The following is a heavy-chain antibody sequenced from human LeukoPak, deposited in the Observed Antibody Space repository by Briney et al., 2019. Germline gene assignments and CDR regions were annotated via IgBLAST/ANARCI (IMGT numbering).Heavy chain of an antibody. D-gene: IGHD3-10*01. CDR1: GFTFSSYA. CDR2: ISSNGGST. J-gene: IGHJ4*02. CDR3: AKGLSGSPPPY. Sequence: GGSLRLSCAASGFTFSSYAMHWVRQAPGKGLEYVSVISSNGGSTYYANSVKGRFTISRDNSKNTLYLQMNSLRAEDTAVYYCAKGLSGSPPPYWGQGTLVTVSS. V-gene: IGHV3-64*01.